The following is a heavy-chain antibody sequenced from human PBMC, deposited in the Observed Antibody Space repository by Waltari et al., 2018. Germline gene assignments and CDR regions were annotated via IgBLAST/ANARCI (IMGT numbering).Heavy chain of an antibody. CDR2: RFSCGNT. Sequence: EVQLVESGGGLIPPAGSLRVSCAAYGSTVNNNYMIWVRQAPGKGLEWVSRRFSCGNTFYADSVRGRFTISRDSSKNTLYLQMNSLRTEDTAVYYCASSPKEGYWGQGTLVTVSS. CDR3: ASSPKEGY. CDR1: GSTVNNNY. V-gene: IGHV3-53*01. J-gene: IGHJ4*02.